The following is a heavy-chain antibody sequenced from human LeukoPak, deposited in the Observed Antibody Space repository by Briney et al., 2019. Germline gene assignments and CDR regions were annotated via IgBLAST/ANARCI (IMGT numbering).Heavy chain of an antibody. V-gene: IGHV4-39*01. J-gene: IGHJ4*02. CDR3: ARLGYSYGQVDY. D-gene: IGHD5-18*01. CDR1: GGSISSSSYY. CDR2: IYYSGST. Sequence: KPSETLSLTCTVSGGSISSSSYYWGWIRQPPGKGLEWIGSIYYSGSTYYNPSLKSRVTISADTSKNQFSLKLSSVTAADTAVYYCARLGYSYGQVDYWGQGTLVTVSS.